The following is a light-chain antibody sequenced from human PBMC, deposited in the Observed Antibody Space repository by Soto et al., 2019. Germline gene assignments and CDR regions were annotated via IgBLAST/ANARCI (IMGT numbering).Light chain of an antibody. CDR2: DAS. CDR3: QQRSNWPLT. Sequence: EVVLTQSPATLSLSPGESATLSCRASQSVNSYLVWYQQKLGQAPRLLIYDASNRATGIPARFSGSGSGTDFTLTISSLEPEDFAVYFCQQRSNWPLTFGGRTKVEIK. CDR1: QSVNSY. J-gene: IGKJ4*01. V-gene: IGKV3-11*01.